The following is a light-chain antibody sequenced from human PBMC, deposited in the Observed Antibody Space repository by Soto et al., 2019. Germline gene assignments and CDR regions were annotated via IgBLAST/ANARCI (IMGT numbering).Light chain of an antibody. V-gene: IGLV7-46*01. CDR3: LLSYSGTYWV. CDR1: IDTVTTSHW. Sequence: QAVVTQESSLTVSPGGTVTLTCDSSIDTVTTSHWPYWFQQKPGQAPRTLISDTTNKHSWTPARFSGSLLGGKAALTLAGAQTDDEADYYCLLSYSGTYWVFGGGTKLTVL. CDR2: DTT. J-gene: IGLJ3*02.